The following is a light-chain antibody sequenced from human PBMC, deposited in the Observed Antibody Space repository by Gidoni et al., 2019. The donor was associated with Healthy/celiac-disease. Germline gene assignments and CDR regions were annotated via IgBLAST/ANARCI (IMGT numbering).Light chain of an antibody. J-gene: IGKJ1*01. CDR3: HQYGSSPPVT. Sequence: EIFLTQSPGTMSLSPGARATRSCRATQRASSCYLAWYQQNPGPAPRILIYRASSRATGIPDTFGGSGSGTDFTLPISRLQPEDFAVDDCHQYGSSPPVTFGQGTKVEIK. CDR1: QRASSCY. CDR2: RAS. V-gene: IGKV3-20*01.